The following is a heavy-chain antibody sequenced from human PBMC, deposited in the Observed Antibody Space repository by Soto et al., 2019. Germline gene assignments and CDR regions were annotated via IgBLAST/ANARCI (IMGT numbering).Heavy chain of an antibody. CDR3: ARDHYDILTGYHYYYGMDV. CDR1: GFTVSSNY. D-gene: IGHD3-9*01. Sequence: GWSLRLCCAASGFTVSSNYMSWFRQAPGKGLEWVSVIYSGGSTYYADSVKGRFTISRDNSKNTLYLQMNSLRAEDTAVYYCARDHYDILTGYHYYYGMDVWGQGTTVTVSS. J-gene: IGHJ6*02. V-gene: IGHV3-53*01. CDR2: IYSGGST.